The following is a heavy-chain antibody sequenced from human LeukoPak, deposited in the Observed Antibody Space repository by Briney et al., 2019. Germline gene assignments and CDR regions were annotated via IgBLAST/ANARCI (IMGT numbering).Heavy chain of an antibody. D-gene: IGHD6-13*01. V-gene: IGHV3-23*01. J-gene: IGHJ3*02. CDR2: ISGSGGGT. CDR1: GFTFSSYA. CDR3: AKSDIAAAGTGAFDI. Sequence: GGSLRLSCAASGFTFSSYAMSWVRQAPEEGLEWVSTISGSGGGTYYADSVKGRFTISRDNSKNTLYLQMSRLRAEDTALYYCAKSDIAAAGTGAFDIWGQGTMVTVSS.